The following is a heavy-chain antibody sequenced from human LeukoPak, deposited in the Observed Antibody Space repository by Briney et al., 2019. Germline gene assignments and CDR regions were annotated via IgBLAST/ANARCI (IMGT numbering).Heavy chain of an antibody. CDR1: GYTFTAYY. V-gene: IGHV1-2*06. CDR3: GRGIQSFDP. J-gene: IGHJ5*02. CDR2: INPKSGDT. Sequence: GASVRVSCTASGYTFTAYYMHWVRQAPGQGLEWMGRINPKSGDTNYAQKFQDRVTMTRDTSMSTAYMEISRLRYDDTAVYYCGRGIQSFDPWGQGTLVTVSS.